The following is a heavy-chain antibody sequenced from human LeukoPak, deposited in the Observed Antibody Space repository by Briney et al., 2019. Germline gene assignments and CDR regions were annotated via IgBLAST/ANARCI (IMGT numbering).Heavy chain of an antibody. V-gene: IGHV4-38-2*02. D-gene: IGHD3-16*01. Sequence: SETLSLTCSVSGYSISSGLYWGWIRQPPGKGLEWIGSIFHSGSTYYNPSLKSRVTISVDTSKNQFSLKLSSVTAAGTAVYYCARVGNPLVNVFAWFDPWGQGTLVTVSS. J-gene: IGHJ5*02. CDR1: GYSISSGLY. CDR2: IFHSGST. CDR3: ARVGNPLVNVFAWFDP.